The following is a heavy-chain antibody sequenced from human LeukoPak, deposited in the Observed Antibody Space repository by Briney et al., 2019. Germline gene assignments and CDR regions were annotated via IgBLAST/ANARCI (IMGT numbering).Heavy chain of an antibody. D-gene: IGHD5-12*01. V-gene: IGHV3-7*01. J-gene: IGHJ4*02. CDR1: GFTFSSYW. CDR3: ARARGYDTPFDY. Sequence: GGSLRLSCAASGFTFSSYWMSCVRQAPGKGLDWVANIKQDGSEKYYVDSVKGRFTISRNNAKNSLYLQMNSLRAEDTAVYYCARARGYDTPFDYWGQGTLLTVSS. CDR2: IKQDGSEK.